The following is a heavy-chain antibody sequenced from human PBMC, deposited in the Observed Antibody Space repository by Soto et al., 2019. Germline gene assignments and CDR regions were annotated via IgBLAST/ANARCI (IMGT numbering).Heavy chain of an antibody. CDR1: GGSFSGYY. Sequence: SETLSLTCAVYGGSFSGYYWSWIRQPPGKGLEWIGEINHSGSTNYNPSLKSRVTISVDTSKNQFSLKLSSVTAADTAVYYCARGRHGYSYGPSGWFDPWGQGTLVTVSS. J-gene: IGHJ5*02. CDR2: INHSGST. V-gene: IGHV4-34*01. CDR3: ARGRHGYSYGPSGWFDP. D-gene: IGHD5-18*01.